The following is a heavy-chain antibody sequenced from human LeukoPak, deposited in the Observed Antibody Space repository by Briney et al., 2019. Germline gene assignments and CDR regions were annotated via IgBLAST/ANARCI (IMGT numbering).Heavy chain of an antibody. CDR1: GYSFTSYW. Sequence: GESLKISCKGSGYSFTSYWIGWVRQMPGKGLEWMGIIYPGDSDTRYSPSFQGQVTISADKSISTAYLQWSSLKASDTAMYYCARSHGGPGGDRYSYGPLSFVVDYWGQGTLVTASS. CDR3: ARSHGGPGGDRYSYGPLSFVVDY. V-gene: IGHV5-51*01. D-gene: IGHD5-18*01. J-gene: IGHJ4*02. CDR2: IYPGDSDT.